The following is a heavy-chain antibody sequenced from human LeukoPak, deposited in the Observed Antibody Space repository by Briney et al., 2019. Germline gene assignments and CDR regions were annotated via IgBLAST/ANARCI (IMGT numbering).Heavy chain of an antibody. D-gene: IGHD2-8*01. CDR2: ISSSGSTI. CDR3: VRKLMVYAYFDY. Sequence: PGGSLRLSCAASGFTFSDYYMSWIRQAPGKGLEWVSYISSSGSTIYYADSVKGRFTISRDNAKNSLYLQMNSLRAEETAVYSCVRKLMVYAYFDYWGQGTLVTVSS. J-gene: IGHJ4*02. CDR1: GFTFSDYY. V-gene: IGHV3-11*01.